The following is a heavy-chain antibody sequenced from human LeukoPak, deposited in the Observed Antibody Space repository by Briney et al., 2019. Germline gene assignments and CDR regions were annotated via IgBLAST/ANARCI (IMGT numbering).Heavy chain of an antibody. D-gene: IGHD2-21*02. CDR3: ARGGGVTATIYYYYYYGMDV. Sequence: SETLSLTCAVYGGSFSGYYWSWIRQPPGKGLEWIGEINHSGSTNYNPSLKSRVTISVDTSTNQFSLKLSSVTAADTAVYYCARGGGVTATIYYYYYYGMDVWGQGTTVTVSS. V-gene: IGHV4-34*01. CDR1: GGSFSGYY. J-gene: IGHJ6*02. CDR2: INHSGST.